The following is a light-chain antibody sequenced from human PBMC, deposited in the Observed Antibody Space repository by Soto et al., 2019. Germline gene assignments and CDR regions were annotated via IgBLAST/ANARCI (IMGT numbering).Light chain of an antibody. Sequence: DIQMTQSPSSLSASVGDRVTITCRASQTISGSLHWYQQRPGKAPNLLIYGSNTLQSGVPPRFSGSGSGTDFTLTISSLQPEDFATYYCQQTYSIPITFGQGTRLDIK. CDR1: QTISGS. V-gene: IGKV1-39*01. CDR2: GSN. CDR3: QQTYSIPIT. J-gene: IGKJ5*01.